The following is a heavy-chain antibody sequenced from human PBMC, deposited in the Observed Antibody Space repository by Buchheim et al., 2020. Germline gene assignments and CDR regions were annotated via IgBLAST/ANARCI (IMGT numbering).Heavy chain of an antibody. CDR1: GFMFSDYH. CDR3: VRSGANYFDSSGFSTPYYFDY. CDR2: ISPSGSRL. D-gene: IGHD3-22*01. Sequence: QVQLVESGGVLVKPGGSLRLSCAASGFMFSDYHMAWIRQAPGKGLDWVSYISPSGSRLYYADSVQGRFTISRDNAKNSLYLQLSSLRAEDTAVYYCVRSGANYFDSSGFSTPYYFDYWGRGTL. J-gene: IGHJ4*02. V-gene: IGHV3-11*01.